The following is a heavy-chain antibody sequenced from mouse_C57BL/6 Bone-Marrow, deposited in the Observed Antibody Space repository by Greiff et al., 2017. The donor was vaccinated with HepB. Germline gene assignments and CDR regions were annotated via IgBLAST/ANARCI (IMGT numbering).Heavy chain of an antibody. CDR3: ARPPILLRSLYYYAMDY. Sequence: QVQLQQSGAELARPGASVKLSCKASGYTFTSYGISWVKQRTGQGLEWIGEIYPRSGNTYYNEKFKGKATLTADKSSSTAYMELRSLTSEDSAVYFCARPPILLRSLYYYAMDYWGQGTSVTVSS. D-gene: IGHD1-1*01. CDR1: GYTFTSYG. V-gene: IGHV1-81*01. CDR2: IYPRSGNT. J-gene: IGHJ4*01.